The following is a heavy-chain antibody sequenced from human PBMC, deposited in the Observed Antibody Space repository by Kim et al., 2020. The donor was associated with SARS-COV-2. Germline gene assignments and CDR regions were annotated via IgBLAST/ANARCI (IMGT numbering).Heavy chain of an antibody. CDR2: IIPIFGTA. J-gene: IGHJ4*02. D-gene: IGHD3-9*01. CDR3: ARGTPDWLPYGFDY. Sequence: SVKVSCKASGGTFSSYAISWVRQAPGQGLEWMGGIIPIFGTANYAQKFQGRVTITADKSTSTAYMELSSLRSEDTAVYYCARGTPDWLPYGFDYWGQGTLVTVSS. CDR1: GGTFSSYA. V-gene: IGHV1-69*06.